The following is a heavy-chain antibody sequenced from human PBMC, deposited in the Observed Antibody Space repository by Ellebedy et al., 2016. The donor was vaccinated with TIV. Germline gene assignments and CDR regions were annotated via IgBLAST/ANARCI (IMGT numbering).Heavy chain of an antibody. Sequence: GGSLRLSCAASGFTFSSSWMTWVRQAPGKGLEWVANIKQDGSEKYHVDSVKSRFNIPIDTAKNSLYLQMNSLRAEDTAVYYCARDSNLGYQILFDYWGQGTLVTVSS. CDR3: ARDSNLGYQILFDY. V-gene: IGHV3-7*04. CDR2: IKQDGSEK. CDR1: GFTFSSSW. D-gene: IGHD3-16*02. J-gene: IGHJ4*02.